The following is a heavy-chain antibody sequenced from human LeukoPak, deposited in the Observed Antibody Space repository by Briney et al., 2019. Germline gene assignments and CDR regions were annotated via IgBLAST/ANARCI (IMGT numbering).Heavy chain of an antibody. CDR1: GYTFTSYY. CDR3: ARDLDRYCSSTSCSDY. J-gene: IGHJ4*02. V-gene: IGHV1-46*01. D-gene: IGHD2-2*01. Sequence: ASVKVSCKASGYTFTSYYMHWVRQAPGQGLEWMGIINPSGGSTSYAQKFQGRVTMTRDTSTSTVYMELSSLRSEDTAVYYCARDLDRYCSSTSCSDYWGQGTLVTVSS. CDR2: INPSGGST.